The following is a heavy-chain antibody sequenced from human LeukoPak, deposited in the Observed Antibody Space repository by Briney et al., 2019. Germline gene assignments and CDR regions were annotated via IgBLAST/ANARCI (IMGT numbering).Heavy chain of an antibody. CDR1: GGTFSSYA. J-gene: IGHJ4*02. CDR3: ASSPRGSYRYTLFDY. D-gene: IGHD3-16*02. Sequence: SVKVSCKASGGTFSSYAISWVRQAPGQGLEWMGGIIAIFGTANYAQKFQGRVTITADKSTSTAYMELSSLRSEDTAVYYCASSPRGSYRYTLFDYWGQGTLVTVSS. V-gene: IGHV1-69*06. CDR2: IIAIFGTA.